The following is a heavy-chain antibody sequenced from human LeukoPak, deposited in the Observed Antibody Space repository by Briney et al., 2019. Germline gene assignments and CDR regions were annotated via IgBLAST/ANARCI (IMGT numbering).Heavy chain of an antibody. D-gene: IGHD3-10*01. CDR3: ARGTSYYY. Sequence: GGSLRLSCAASGFIFSSYAMSWVRQAPGKGLEWVSYISSSSSYIYYADSVKGRFTISRDNAKNSLYLQMNSLRGEDTAVYYCARGTSYYYWGQGTLVTVSS. CDR2: ISSSSSYI. V-gene: IGHV3-21*01. J-gene: IGHJ4*02. CDR1: GFIFSSYA.